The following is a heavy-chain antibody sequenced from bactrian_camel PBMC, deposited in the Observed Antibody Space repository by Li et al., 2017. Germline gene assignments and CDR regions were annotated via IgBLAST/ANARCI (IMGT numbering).Heavy chain of an antibody. CDR3: AARGPYCYTKLSVADFTY. J-gene: IGHJ6*01. CDR2: INSSGGNR. CDR1: GFIFGDYT. Sequence: DVQLVESGGGLVQPRGSLRVSCVGTGFIFGDYTITWVRQAPGKALEWISDINSSGGNRNYADSVKGRFISSRDNSKNTVYLQLNGLKSEDTAMYYCAARGPYCYTKLSVADFTYWGQGTQVTVS. D-gene: IGHD2*01. V-gene: IGHV3S40*01.